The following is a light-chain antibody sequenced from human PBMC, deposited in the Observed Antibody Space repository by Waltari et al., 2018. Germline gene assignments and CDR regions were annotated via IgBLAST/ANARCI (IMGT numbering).Light chain of an antibody. CDR3: QQSYSPLT. CDR1: QSISTY. Sequence: DFQLTQSPSSLSASVGDGVTLTCRASQSISTYLNWYQQKPGKAPNLLIYAASSLQSGVPSRFSGSGSGTDFTLTISSLQPEDFATYYCQQSYSPLTFGGGTKVEIK. V-gene: IGKV1-39*01. J-gene: IGKJ4*01. CDR2: AAS.